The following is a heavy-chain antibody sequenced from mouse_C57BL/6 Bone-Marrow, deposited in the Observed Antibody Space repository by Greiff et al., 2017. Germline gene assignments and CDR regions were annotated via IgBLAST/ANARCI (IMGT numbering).Heavy chain of an antibody. CDR2: ISSGGSYT. D-gene: IGHD2-3*01. Sequence: DVQLVESGGELVKTGGSLKLSCAASGFTFGSYGMSWVRKTPGKRLEWVATISSGGSYTYYPDSVKGRLTISRENAKNTLYLQMSSLKAEDTAMYYCARRGWLLRYWYFDVWGTGTTVTVSS. V-gene: IGHV5-6*01. J-gene: IGHJ1*03. CDR3: ARRGWLLRYWYFDV. CDR1: GFTFGSYG.